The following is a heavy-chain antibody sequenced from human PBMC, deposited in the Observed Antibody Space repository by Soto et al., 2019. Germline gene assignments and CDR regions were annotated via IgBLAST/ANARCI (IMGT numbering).Heavy chain of an antibody. V-gene: IGHV4-4*02. Sequence: PSETLSLTCAVSSGSISSSNWWSWVRQPPGKGLEWIGEIYHSGSTNYNPSLKSRVTISVDKSKNQFSLKLSSVTAADTAVYYCARADSSSSSELDYWGQGTLVTVSS. CDR2: IYHSGST. CDR1: SGSISSSNW. CDR3: ARADSSSSSELDY. D-gene: IGHD6-6*01. J-gene: IGHJ4*02.